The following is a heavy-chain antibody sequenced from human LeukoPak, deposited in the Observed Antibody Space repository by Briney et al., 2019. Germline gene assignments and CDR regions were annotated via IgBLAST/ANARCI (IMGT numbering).Heavy chain of an antibody. D-gene: IGHD3-22*01. CDR1: GYTFTGYY. CDR2: INPNSGGT. CDR3: ARAYYDSSGYSPWGY. J-gene: IGHJ4*02. V-gene: IGHV1-2*02. Sequence: ASVKVSCKASGYTFTGYYMHWVRQAPGQGLEWMGWINPNSGGTNYAQKFQGRVTMTRDTSISTAYMELSRLRSDDTAVYYCARAYYDSSGYSPWGYWGQGTLVTVSS.